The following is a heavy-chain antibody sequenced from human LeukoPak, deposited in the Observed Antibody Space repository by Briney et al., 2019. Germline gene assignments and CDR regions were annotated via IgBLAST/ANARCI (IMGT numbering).Heavy chain of an antibody. Sequence: AGRSLRLSCAASGFTFSSFGIHWVRQAPGKGLEWVACIWNDGSNNYYADSGKGRFTISRDNAKNTLYLQMNSLRPEDTAVYYCASSMAYNCLDYWGQGTLVTVSS. CDR3: ASSMAYNCLDY. J-gene: IGHJ4*02. D-gene: IGHD5-24*01. V-gene: IGHV3-33*01. CDR2: IWNDGSNN. CDR1: GFTFSSFG.